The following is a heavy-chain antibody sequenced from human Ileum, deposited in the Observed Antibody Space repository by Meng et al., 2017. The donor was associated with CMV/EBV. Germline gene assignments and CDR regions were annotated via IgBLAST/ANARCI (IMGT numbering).Heavy chain of an antibody. CDR1: GFTFSTYG. D-gene: IGHD2-15*01. Sequence: GESLKISCAASGFTFSTYGMHWVRQAPGKGLEWVAVIWYDGSNKKYADFVKGRFTISRDNSKNTLYLQMNRLRVEDTAVYYCARGKDNVISGDYHYAVDVWGPGTTVTVSS. CDR2: IWYDGSNK. CDR3: ARGKDNVISGDYHYAVDV. V-gene: IGHV3-33*01. J-gene: IGHJ6*02.